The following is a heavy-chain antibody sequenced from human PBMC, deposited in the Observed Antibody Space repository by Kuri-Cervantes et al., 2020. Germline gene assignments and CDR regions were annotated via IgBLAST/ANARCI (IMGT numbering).Heavy chain of an antibody. Sequence: GESLKISCAASGFTFSSYSMNWVRQAPGKGLEWVSYISSSSSTIYYADSVRGRFTISRDNSKGTFYLQMNNLRGEDTAVYYCAKGSSGSYWTADSWGQGTLVTVSS. J-gene: IGHJ5*02. D-gene: IGHD1-26*01. V-gene: IGHV3-48*01. CDR1: GFTFSSYS. CDR3: AKGSSGSYWTADS. CDR2: ISSSSSTI.